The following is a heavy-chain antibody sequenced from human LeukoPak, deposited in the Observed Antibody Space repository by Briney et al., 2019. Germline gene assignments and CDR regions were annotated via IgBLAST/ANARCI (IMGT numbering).Heavy chain of an antibody. D-gene: IGHD1-14*01. CDR3: AGSTTWTLYYFDY. Sequence: ASVTVSCKASGYTFTGYYMHWVRQAPGQGVEWMGWINPNSGGTNYAQKFQGRVTITRDTSISTAYMELSRLRSDDTAVYYCAGSTTWTLYYFDYWGQGTLVTVSS. V-gene: IGHV1-2*02. CDR1: GYTFTGYY. CDR2: INPNSGGT. J-gene: IGHJ4*02.